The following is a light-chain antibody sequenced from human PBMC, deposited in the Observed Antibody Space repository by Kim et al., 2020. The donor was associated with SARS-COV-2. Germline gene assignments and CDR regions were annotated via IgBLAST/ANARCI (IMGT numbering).Light chain of an antibody. CDR2: DAS. Sequence: ADRVTFSCRASQSISIWLAWYQQKPGQAPKLLIYDASSLESGVPSRFSGSGSGTEFTLTISSLQPDDFATYYCQQYNSYSWTFGQGTKVDIK. CDR1: QSISIW. J-gene: IGKJ1*01. CDR3: QQYNSYSWT. V-gene: IGKV1-5*01.